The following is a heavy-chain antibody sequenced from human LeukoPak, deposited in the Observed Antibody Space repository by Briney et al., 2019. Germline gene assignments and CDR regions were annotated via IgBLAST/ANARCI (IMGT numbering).Heavy chain of an antibody. V-gene: IGHV4-34*01. Sequence: SETLSLTCAVYGGSFSGDFWSWIRQFPGKGLEWIGEIHGVTNYNPSLKSRLIISEDKSKNEFYLTLRSVTAADTALYYCARRRLPPSLEGYYWGQGVLVTVSS. CDR2: IHGVT. D-gene: IGHD1-1*01. J-gene: IGHJ4*02. CDR3: ARRRLPPSLEGYY. CDR1: GGSFSGDF.